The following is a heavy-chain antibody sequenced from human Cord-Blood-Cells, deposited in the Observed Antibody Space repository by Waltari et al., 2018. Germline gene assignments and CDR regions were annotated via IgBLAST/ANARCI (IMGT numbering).Heavy chain of an antibody. J-gene: IGHJ4*02. CDR2: IYPGDSDT. D-gene: IGHD6-13*01. Sequence: EVQLVQCGAEVEQTGESLKISCHGFGSRFTSYWIGWVRLLPGKGLEWMGIIYPGDSDTRYSPSFQGQVTISADKSISTAYLQWSSLKASDTAMYYCARHGRLKYSSSWYPLDYWGQGTLVTVSS. CDR1: GSRFTSYW. V-gene: IGHV5-51*01. CDR3: ARHGRLKYSSSWYPLDY.